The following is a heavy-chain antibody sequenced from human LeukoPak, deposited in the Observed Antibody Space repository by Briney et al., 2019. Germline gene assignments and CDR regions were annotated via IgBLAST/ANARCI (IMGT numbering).Heavy chain of an antibody. Sequence: ASVKVSCKASGYTFTGYCMHWVRQAPGQGLEWMGWINPNSGGTNYAQKFQGRVTMTRDTSISTAYMELSRLRSDDTAVYYCARARSHIVVVTAIQVFDYWGQGTLVTVSS. CDR3: ARARSHIVVVTAIQVFDY. J-gene: IGHJ4*02. CDR2: INPNSGGT. D-gene: IGHD2-21*02. V-gene: IGHV1-2*02. CDR1: GYTFTGYC.